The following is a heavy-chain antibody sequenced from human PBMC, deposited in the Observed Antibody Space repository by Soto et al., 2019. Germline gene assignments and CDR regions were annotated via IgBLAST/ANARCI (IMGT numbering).Heavy chain of an antibody. CDR1: GFTFTRYS. J-gene: IGHJ4*02. CDR3: ARESEDLTSNFDY. CDR2: ISRTTNYI. Sequence: EVQLVESGGGLVKPGGSLRLSCAASGFTFTRYSMNWVRQAPGKGLEWVSSISRTTNYIYYGDSMKGRFTISRDNAKNSRYREMNSLRAEDTAVYYCARESEDLTSNFDYWGQGTLVTVSS. V-gene: IGHV3-21*06.